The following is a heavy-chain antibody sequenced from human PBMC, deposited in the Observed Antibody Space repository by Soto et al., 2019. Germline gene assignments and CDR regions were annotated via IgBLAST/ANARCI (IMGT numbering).Heavy chain of an antibody. Sequence: SLRLSCAASGFFFNTYAVHWVRQAPGKGLEWVAVISNDETKKYFADSVKGRVSISRDGSKNTVYLQMDSLRAEDTAVYYCARSIAVAGLDYWGPGTLVTVSS. J-gene: IGHJ4*02. CDR2: ISNDETKK. D-gene: IGHD6-19*01. CDR1: GFFFNTYA. V-gene: IGHV3-30-3*01. CDR3: ARSIAVAGLDY.